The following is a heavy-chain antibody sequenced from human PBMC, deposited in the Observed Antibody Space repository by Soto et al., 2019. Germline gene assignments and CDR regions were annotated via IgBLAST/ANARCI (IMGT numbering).Heavy chain of an antibody. V-gene: IGHV3-23*01. CDR2: ISGSGGST. J-gene: IGHJ4*02. CDR3: AKGGSGWWGYFDY. Sequence: EVQLLESGGGLVQPGGSLRLSCAASGFTFSSYAMSWVRQAPGKGLEWVSAISGSGGSTYYADSVKGRFTISRDNSKNTLHLQMNSLRAEDTAVYYCAKGGSGWWGYFDYWGQGTLVTVSS. CDR1: GFTFSSYA. D-gene: IGHD6-19*01.